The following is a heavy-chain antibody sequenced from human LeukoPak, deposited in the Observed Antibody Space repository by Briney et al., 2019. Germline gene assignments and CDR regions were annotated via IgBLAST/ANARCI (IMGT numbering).Heavy chain of an antibody. V-gene: IGHV5-51*01. CDR2: IYPGDSDT. CDR3: ARQGRDSSGWYLGTYYFDY. Sequence: GESLKISCKGSGYSFTSYWIGWVRQMPGKGLEWMGIIYPGDSDTRYSPSFQGQVTISADKSISTAYLQWSSLKASDTAMYYCARQGRDSSGWYLGTYYFDYWGQGTLVTVSS. CDR1: GYSFTSYW. J-gene: IGHJ4*02. D-gene: IGHD6-19*01.